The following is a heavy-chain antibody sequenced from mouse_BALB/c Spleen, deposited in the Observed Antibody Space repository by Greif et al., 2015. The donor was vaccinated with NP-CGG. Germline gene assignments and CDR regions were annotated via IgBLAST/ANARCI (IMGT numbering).Heavy chain of an antibody. D-gene: IGHD1-2*01. Sequence: EVQLQQSGAELVRPGALVKLSCKASGFNIKDYYMHWVKQRPEQGLEWIGWIDPENGNTIYDPKFQGKASITADTSSNTAYLQLSSLTSEDTAVYYCARRDSFYFDYWGQGTTLTVSS. CDR1: GFNIKDYY. CDR3: ARRDSFYFDY. V-gene: IGHV14-1*02. J-gene: IGHJ2*01. CDR2: IDPENGNT.